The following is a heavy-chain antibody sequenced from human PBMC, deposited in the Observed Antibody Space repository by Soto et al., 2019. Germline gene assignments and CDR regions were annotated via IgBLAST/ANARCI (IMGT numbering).Heavy chain of an antibody. J-gene: IGHJ4*02. V-gene: IGHV4-59*08. CDR2: IYYSGST. Sequence: PSETPSLPCTVSGGSLSRYYWSWIRQPPGKGLEWIGYIYYSGSTNYNPSLKSRVTISVDTSKNQFSLKLSSVTAADTAVYYCASALREYSGYDPRYFDYWAREPWSPSPQ. D-gene: IGHD5-12*01. CDR1: GGSLSRYY. CDR3: ASALREYSGYDPRYFDY.